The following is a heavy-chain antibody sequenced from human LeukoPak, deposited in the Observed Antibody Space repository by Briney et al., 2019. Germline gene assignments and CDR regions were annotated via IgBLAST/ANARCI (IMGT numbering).Heavy chain of an antibody. D-gene: IGHD2-15*01. Sequence: ASVKVSCKASGYTFTGYYMHWVRQAPGQGLEWMGWINPNGGGTNYAQKFQGRVTMTRDTSISTAYMELSRLRSDDTAVYYCARRDIVVVVREHYYGMDVWGQGTTVTVSS. CDR3: ARRDIVVVVREHYYGMDV. V-gene: IGHV1-2*02. J-gene: IGHJ6*02. CDR1: GYTFTGYY. CDR2: INPNGGGT.